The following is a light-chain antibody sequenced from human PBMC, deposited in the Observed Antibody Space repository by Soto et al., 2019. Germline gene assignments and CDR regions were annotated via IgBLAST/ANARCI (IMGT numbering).Light chain of an antibody. V-gene: IGLV1-44*01. CDR1: SSNIGSNT. J-gene: IGLJ3*02. CDR3: SAWDDSLNGPV. Sequence: QSVLTQPPSASGTPGHRVTISWSGSSSNIGSNTVNWYQQLTGTAPKLLIYSNNQRPSGVPDRFSGSKSGTSASLAISGLQSEDEADYYCSAWDDSLNGPVFGGGTKLTVL. CDR2: SNN.